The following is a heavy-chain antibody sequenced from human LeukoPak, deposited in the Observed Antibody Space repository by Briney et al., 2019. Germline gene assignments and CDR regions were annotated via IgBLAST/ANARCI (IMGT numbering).Heavy chain of an antibody. CDR2: ISSSSSTI. CDR3: ARGAYYYED. D-gene: IGHD3-22*01. V-gene: IGHV3-48*01. Sequence: GGSLRLSCAASGFTFSSHSMNWVRQAPGKGLEWVSYISSSSSTIYYADSVKGRFAISRDNAKNSLYLQMNSLRAEDTAVYYCARGAYYYEDWGQGTLVTVSS. J-gene: IGHJ4*02. CDR1: GFTFSSHS.